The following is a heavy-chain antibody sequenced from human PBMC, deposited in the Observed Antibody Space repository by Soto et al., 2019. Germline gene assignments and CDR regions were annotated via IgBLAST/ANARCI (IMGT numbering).Heavy chain of an antibody. J-gene: IGHJ6*02. Sequence: QVQLVQSGAEVKKPGSSVKVSCKASGGTFSSYAISWVLQAPGQGLEWMGGIIPIFGTANYAQKFQGRVTITAYESTSPAYMELSSLRSEDTAVYYCARGAAAATGYYYYYYGMDVWGQGTTDTVSS. CDR3: ARGAAAATGYYYYYYGMDV. V-gene: IGHV1-69*01. CDR2: IIPIFGTA. D-gene: IGHD6-13*01. CDR1: GGTFSSYA.